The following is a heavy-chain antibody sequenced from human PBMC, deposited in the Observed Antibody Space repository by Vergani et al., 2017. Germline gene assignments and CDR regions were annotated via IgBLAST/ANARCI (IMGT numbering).Heavy chain of an antibody. J-gene: IGHJ4*02. CDR2: IYHSGST. D-gene: IGHD5-24*01. CDR3: AILGDGYNYYFDY. Sequence: QVQLQESGPGLVKPSETLSLTCTVSGYSISSGYYWGWIRQPPGKGLEWIGSIYHSGSTYYNPSLKSRVTISVDTSKNQFSQKLSSVTAADTAVYYGAILGDGYNYYFDYWGQGTLVTVSS. V-gene: IGHV4-38-2*02. CDR1: GYSISSGYY.